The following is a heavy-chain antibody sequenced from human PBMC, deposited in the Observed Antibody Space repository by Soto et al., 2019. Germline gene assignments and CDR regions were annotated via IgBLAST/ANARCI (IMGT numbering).Heavy chain of an antibody. J-gene: IGHJ4*02. Sequence: SVKVSCKASGGTFSSYAISRVRQAPGQGLEWMGGIIPIFGTANYAQKFQGRVTITADESTSTAYMELSSLRSEDTAVYYCARDLLADYDSSGYYYNYFDYWGQGTLVTVSS. CDR3: ARDLLADYDSSGYYYNYFDY. CDR2: IIPIFGTA. D-gene: IGHD3-22*01. CDR1: GGTFSSYA. V-gene: IGHV1-69*13.